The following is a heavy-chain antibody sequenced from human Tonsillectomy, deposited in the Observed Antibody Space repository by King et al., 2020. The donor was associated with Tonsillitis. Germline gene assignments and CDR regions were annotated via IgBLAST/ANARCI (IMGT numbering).Heavy chain of an antibody. Sequence: LQLQESGPGLVKPSETLSLTCTVSGGSISSSSYYWGWIRQPPGKGLEWIGSIYYSGSTYYNPSLKSRVTISGDTSKNQFSLQLSSVSAADTAVYYCARSRDGYNLLTRCDDAFDIWGQGTMVTVSS. CDR2: IYYSGST. D-gene: IGHD5-24*01. CDR1: GGSISSSSYY. V-gene: IGHV4-39*01. CDR3: ARSRDGYNLLTRCDDAFDI. J-gene: IGHJ3*02.